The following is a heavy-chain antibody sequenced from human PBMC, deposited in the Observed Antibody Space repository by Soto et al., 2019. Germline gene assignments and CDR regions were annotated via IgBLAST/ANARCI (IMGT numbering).Heavy chain of an antibody. CDR3: AKPITTVTSNFDY. CDR1: GFTFSSHA. Sequence: QPGGSLRLSCAASGFTFSSHAMGWLRQAPGTEPEWVAFVDGSGGDTSYADSVKGRFTISRDNPKNTLYLQMNSLRAEDTAVYYCAKPITTVTSNFDYWGQGTLVTVSS. V-gene: IGHV3-23*01. CDR2: VDGSGGDT. J-gene: IGHJ4*02. D-gene: IGHD4-17*01.